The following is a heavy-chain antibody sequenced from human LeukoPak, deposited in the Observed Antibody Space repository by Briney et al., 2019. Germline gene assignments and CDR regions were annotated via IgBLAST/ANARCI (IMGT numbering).Heavy chain of an antibody. CDR2: INHSGST. V-gene: IGHV4-34*01. CDR3: ARGTRQGPRYYYDSSGYPRLYYFDY. CDR1: GGSFSGYY. D-gene: IGHD3-22*01. J-gene: IGHJ4*02. Sequence: SETLSLTCAVYGGSFSGYYWSWIRQPPGKGLEWIGEINHSGSTNYNPSPKSRVTITVDTSKNQFSLKLSSVTAADTAVYYCARGTRQGPRYYYDSSGYPRLYYFDYWGQGTLVTVSS.